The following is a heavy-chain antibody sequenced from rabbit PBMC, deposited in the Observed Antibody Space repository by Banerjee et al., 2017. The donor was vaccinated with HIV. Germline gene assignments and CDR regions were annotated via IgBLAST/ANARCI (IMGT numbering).Heavy chain of an antibody. CDR1: GFSFSDKYV. J-gene: IGHJ4*01. Sequence: QEQLEESGGDLVKPGRSLTLTCTASGFSFSDKYVMCWVRQAPGKGLEWIGCKNTGSGNTVYATWAKGRFTISSDNAQNTVDLQVNSLTAADTATYFCARYVHSDYYDLWGPGTLVTVS. CDR3: ARYVHSDYYDL. CDR2: KNTGSGNT. V-gene: IGHV1S45*01. D-gene: IGHD1-1*01.